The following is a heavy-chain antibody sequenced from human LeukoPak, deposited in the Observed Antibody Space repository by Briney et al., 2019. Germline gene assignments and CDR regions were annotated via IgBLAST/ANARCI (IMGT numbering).Heavy chain of an antibody. Sequence: MASETLSLTCAVYGGSFSGYYWSWIRQPPGKGLEWIGEINHSGSTNYNPSLKSRVTISVDTSKNQFSLKLSSVTAADTAVYYCARPRYGSGSYRWFDPWGQGTLVTVSS. CDR1: GGSFSGYY. D-gene: IGHD3-10*01. V-gene: IGHV4-34*01. CDR2: INHSGST. CDR3: ARPRYGSGSYRWFDP. J-gene: IGHJ5*02.